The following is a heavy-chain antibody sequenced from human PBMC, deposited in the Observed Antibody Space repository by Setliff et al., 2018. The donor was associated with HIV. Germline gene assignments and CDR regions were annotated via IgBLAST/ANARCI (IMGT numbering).Heavy chain of an antibody. D-gene: IGHD2-15*01. J-gene: IGHJ6*02. V-gene: IGHV1-69*05. CDR3: AREGDCSGGSCYYYYGMDV. Sequence: SVKVSCKASGGTFSSYAISWVRQAPGQGLEWMGGIIPIFGTANYAQRFQGRVTITTDESTSTAYMELSSLRSEDTAVYYCAREGDCSGGSCYYYYGMDVWGQGTTVTVS. CDR1: GGTFSSYA. CDR2: IIPIFGTA.